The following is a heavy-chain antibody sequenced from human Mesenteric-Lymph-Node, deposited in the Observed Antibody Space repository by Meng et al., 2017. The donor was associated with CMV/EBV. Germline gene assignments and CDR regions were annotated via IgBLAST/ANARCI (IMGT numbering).Heavy chain of an antibody. J-gene: IGHJ6*02. CDR3: AKEGGRFLEWLSHYYGMDV. CDR2: ISRSSTYM. CDR1: GFTFSSSW. D-gene: IGHD3-3*01. V-gene: IGHV3-21*01. Sequence: GESLKISCAASGFTFSSSWMTWVRQAPGKGLEWVSSISRSSTYMSYADSVKGRFTISRDNAKNSLYLQMNSLGAEDTAVYYCAKEGGRFLEWLSHYYGMDVWGQGTTVTVSS.